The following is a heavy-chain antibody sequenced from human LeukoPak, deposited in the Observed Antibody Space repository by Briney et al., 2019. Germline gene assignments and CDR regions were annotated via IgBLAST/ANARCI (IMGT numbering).Heavy chain of an antibody. CDR2: IYSGDNT. J-gene: IGHJ3*02. CDR3: ARDTGSGYCSGGRCRGAFDI. D-gene: IGHD2-15*01. CDR1: GFSVGTNY. V-gene: IGHV3-53*01. Sequence: GGSLRLSCAASGFSVGTNYMTWVRQAPGKGLEWVSVIYSGDNTYYADSVKGRFTISRDTPKNTLYLQMNSLRAEDTAVYYCARDTGSGYCSGGRCRGAFDIWGQGTMVTVSS.